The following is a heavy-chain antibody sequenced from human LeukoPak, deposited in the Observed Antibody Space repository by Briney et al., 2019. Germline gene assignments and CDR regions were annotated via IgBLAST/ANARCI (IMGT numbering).Heavy chain of an antibody. CDR3: ARGTRYCSGGSCYSVKYAN. Sequence: GGSLRLSCAASGFTFSSYSMSWVRQAPGKGLEWVSGISGSGESTYYADSVKGRFTIFRDNSKNTLYLQMNSLRAEDTAVYYCARGTRYCSGGSCYSVKYANWGQGTLVTVSS. CDR1: GFTFSSYS. D-gene: IGHD2-15*01. V-gene: IGHV3-23*01. J-gene: IGHJ4*02. CDR2: ISGSGEST.